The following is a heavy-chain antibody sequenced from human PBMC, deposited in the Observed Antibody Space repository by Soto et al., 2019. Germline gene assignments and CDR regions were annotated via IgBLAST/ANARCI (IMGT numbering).Heavy chain of an antibody. Sequence: GASVKVSCKASGGTFSSYAISWVRQAPGQGLEWMGGIIPIFGTANYAQKFQGRVTITADESTSTAYMELSSLRSEDTAVYYCARRLEVLRFLEWSTKYYGMDVWGQGSTVTVSS. CDR1: GGTFSSYA. V-gene: IGHV1-69*13. CDR3: ARRLEVLRFLEWSTKYYGMDV. J-gene: IGHJ6*02. CDR2: IIPIFGTA. D-gene: IGHD3-3*01.